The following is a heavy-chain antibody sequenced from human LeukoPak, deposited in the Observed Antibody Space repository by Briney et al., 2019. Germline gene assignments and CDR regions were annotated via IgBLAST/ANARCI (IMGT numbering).Heavy chain of an antibody. CDR2: IYYSGST. CDR1: GGSISSYY. V-gene: IGHV4-59*01. Sequence: SETLSLTCTVSGGSISSYYWSWIRQPPGKGLEWMGYIYYSGSTNYNPSLKSRVTISVDTSKNQFSLKLSSVTAADTAVYYCARYKDCSSTSCQYYFDYWGQGTLVTVSS. J-gene: IGHJ4*02. D-gene: IGHD2-2*01. CDR3: ARYKDCSSTSCQYYFDY.